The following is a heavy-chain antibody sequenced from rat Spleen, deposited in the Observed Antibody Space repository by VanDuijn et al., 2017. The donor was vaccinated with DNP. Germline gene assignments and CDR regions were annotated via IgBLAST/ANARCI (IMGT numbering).Heavy chain of an antibody. CDR3: ARTIRVYYGYLPFAY. CDR2: INTGSGGT. D-gene: IGHD1-6*01. CDR1: GYTVTSYY. V-gene: IGHV1-43*01. Sequence: QVQLQQSGAELAKPGSSVKISCKASGYTVTSYYIGWIRQTTGQGLEYIGYINTGSGGTHYNEKFKGKATLTVDKSSSTAFMQLSSLTPDDSAVYYCARTIRVYYGYLPFAYWGQGSLVTVSS. J-gene: IGHJ3*01.